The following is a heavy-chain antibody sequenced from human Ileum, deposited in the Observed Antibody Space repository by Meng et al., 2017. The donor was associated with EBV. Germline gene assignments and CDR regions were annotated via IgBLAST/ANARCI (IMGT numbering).Heavy chain of an antibody. CDR2: IYRGGGT. CDR1: GGSISSSDW. V-gene: IGHV4-4*02. J-gene: IGHJ4*02. D-gene: IGHD2-2*02. Sequence: QVPLQESGPGLVKPSGTLSLTCAVLGGSISSSDWWSWVRQPPGKGLEWIGEIYRGGGTNYNASLKSRVTISVDTSKNHFSLKLNSVTAADTAVYYCARVRVIPAAIGFDYWGQGTLVTVSS. CDR3: ARVRVIPAAIGFDY.